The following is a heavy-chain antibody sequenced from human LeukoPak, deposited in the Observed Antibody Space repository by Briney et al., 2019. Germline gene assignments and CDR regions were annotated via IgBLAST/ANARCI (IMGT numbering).Heavy chain of an antibody. Sequence: GGSLRLSCAASGFTFSSYWMSWVRQAPGKGLEWVANIKQDGSEKYYVDSVKGRFTISRDNAKNSLYLQMNSPRAEDTAVYYCASAEGYSYGHNWFDPWGQGTLVTVSS. CDR1: GFTFSSYW. V-gene: IGHV3-7*01. CDR2: IKQDGSEK. CDR3: ASAEGYSYGHNWFDP. D-gene: IGHD5-18*01. J-gene: IGHJ5*02.